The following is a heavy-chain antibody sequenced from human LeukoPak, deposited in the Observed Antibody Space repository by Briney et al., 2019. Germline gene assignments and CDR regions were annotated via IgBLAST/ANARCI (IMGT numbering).Heavy chain of an antibody. CDR2: ISGSGGST. CDR1: GFTFSSYA. D-gene: IGHD4-11*01. J-gene: IGHJ4*02. Sequence: PGGSLRLSCTASGFTFSSYAMNWVRQAPGKGLEWVSAISGSGGSTYYADSVKGRFTISRDNSKNTLYLQMNSLRAEDTAVYYCAKDLGLLGGYSNYRGQGTLVTVSS. V-gene: IGHV3-23*01. CDR3: AKDLGLLGGYSNY.